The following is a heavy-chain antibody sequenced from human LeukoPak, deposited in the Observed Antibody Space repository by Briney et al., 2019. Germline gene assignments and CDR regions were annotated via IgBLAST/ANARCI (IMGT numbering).Heavy chain of an antibody. V-gene: IGHV3-53*01. CDR2: IYSGGST. CDR1: GFTVSSNY. J-gene: IGHJ6*02. CDR3: TTVSPGWFGTYGMDV. Sequence: PGGSLRLSCAASGFTVSSNYMSWVRQAPGKGLEWVSVIYSGGSTYYADSVKGRFTISRDNSKNTLYLQMNSLRAEGTAVYYCTTVSPGWFGTYGMDVWGQGTTVTVSS. D-gene: IGHD3-10*01.